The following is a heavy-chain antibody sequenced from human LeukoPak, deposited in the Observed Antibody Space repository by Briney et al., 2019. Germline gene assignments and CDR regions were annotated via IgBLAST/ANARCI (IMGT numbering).Heavy chain of an antibody. V-gene: IGHV4-39*07. Sequence: SETLSLTCSVSGGSIRSLGYSWGWIRQPPGKGLEWIASMYYTGTTYYNPPLKSRVTMSVDTSKNQFSLNLTSVTAADTAVFYCARSVSAYAGRGWFDPWGQGTLVTVSS. CDR1: GGSIRSLGYS. CDR2: MYYTGTT. D-gene: IGHD5-12*01. CDR3: ARSVSAYAGRGWFDP. J-gene: IGHJ5*02.